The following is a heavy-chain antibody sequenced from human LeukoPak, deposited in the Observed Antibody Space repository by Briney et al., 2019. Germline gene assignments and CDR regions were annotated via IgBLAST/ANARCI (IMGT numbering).Heavy chain of an antibody. CDR1: GFTFTNSW. V-gene: IGHV3-7*01. Sequence: GGSLRLSCAASGFTFTNSWIAWVRQAPGKGLEWVANIKQDATTKHYADSLKGRFTISRDNPKNSLYLQMNNLRADDTAVYYCTRDTKGTLDYWGQGILVTVAT. D-gene: IGHD2-8*01. CDR2: IKQDATTK. J-gene: IGHJ4*02. CDR3: TRDTKGTLDY.